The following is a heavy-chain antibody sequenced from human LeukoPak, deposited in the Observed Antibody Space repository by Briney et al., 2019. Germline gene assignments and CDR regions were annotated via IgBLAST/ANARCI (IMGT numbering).Heavy chain of an antibody. D-gene: IGHD3-16*01. CDR1: GDPIRSSY. CDR2: IYYTGTT. V-gene: IGHV4-59*01. Sequence: SETLSLTCTVSGDPIRSSYWSWIRQPPGKGLEWIGYIYYTGTTTYNPSLKSRVTISVDTSKNQLSLKLSSVTAADTAVYYCARRGGLNRGYWYFDLWGRGTLVTVSS. J-gene: IGHJ2*01. CDR3: ARRGGLNRGYWYFDL.